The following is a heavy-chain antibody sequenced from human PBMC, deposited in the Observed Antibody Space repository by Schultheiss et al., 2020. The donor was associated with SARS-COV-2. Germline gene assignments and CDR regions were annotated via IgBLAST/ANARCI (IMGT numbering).Heavy chain of an antibody. Sequence: GGSLRLSCAASGFTFSSYDMHWVRQAPGKGLEWVAGISYDGSNKYYADSVKGRFTISRENAKNSLYLQMNSLRVEDTAVYYCARDDWAFSSSPPEGMDVWGQGTTVTVSS. CDR2: ISYDGSNK. CDR3: ARDDWAFSSSPPEGMDV. CDR1: GFTFSSYD. J-gene: IGHJ6*02. D-gene: IGHD2-2*01. V-gene: IGHV3-30*14.